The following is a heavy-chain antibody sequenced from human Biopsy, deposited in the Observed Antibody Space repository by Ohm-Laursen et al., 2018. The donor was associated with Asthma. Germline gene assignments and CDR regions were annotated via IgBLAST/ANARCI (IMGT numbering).Heavy chain of an antibody. J-gene: IGHJ4*02. CDR3: AKRRGYSDLTDFDH. D-gene: IGHD3-3*01. V-gene: IGHV3-30*18. CDR2: VSYDGGVA. Sequence: SLRLSCAASGFVFRSHAMHWVRQAPGKGLEWVAVVSYDGGVAHYADSMKGQFTISRDNAKSTLYLQMNRLRTDDTAVYYCAKRRGYSDLTDFDHWGQGTLVTVSS. CDR1: GFVFRSHA.